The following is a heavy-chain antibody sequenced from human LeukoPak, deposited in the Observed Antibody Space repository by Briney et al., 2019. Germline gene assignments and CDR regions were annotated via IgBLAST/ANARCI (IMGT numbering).Heavy chain of an antibody. CDR1: GYTFTGYY. CDR2: INPNSGGT. J-gene: IGHJ6*03. V-gene: IGHV1-2*02. Sequence: GASVKVSCKASGYTFTGYYMHWVRQAPGQGLEWMGWINPNSGGTNYARKFQGRVTMTRDTSISTAYMELSRLRSDDTAVYYCARLYGDYQYYYYYYMDVWGKGTTVTVSS. CDR3: ARLYGDYQYYYYYYMDV. D-gene: IGHD4-17*01.